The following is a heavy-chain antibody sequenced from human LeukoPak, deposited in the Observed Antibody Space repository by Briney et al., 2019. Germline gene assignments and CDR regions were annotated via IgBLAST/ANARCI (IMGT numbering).Heavy chain of an antibody. CDR3: ARDRNFGDYAGDFDY. J-gene: IGHJ4*02. Sequence: GGSLRLSCAASGFIFSNYAIHWVRQAPGKGLEGVAVISYDGSNKYYVDSVKGRFTISRDNSKNTLYLRMNSLRAEDTALYYCARDRNFGDYAGDFDYWGQGTLVTVSS. CDR1: GFIFSNYA. CDR2: ISYDGSNK. V-gene: IGHV3-30*04. D-gene: IGHD4-17*01.